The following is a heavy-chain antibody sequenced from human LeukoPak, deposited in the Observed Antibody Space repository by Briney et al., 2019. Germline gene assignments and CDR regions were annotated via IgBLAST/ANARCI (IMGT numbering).Heavy chain of an antibody. V-gene: IGHV3-30*02. CDR1: GFAFSRYG. D-gene: IGHD3-10*01. J-gene: IGHJ6*03. Sequence: GGSLRLSCAASGFAFSRYGMHWVRQAPGKGLEWVAFIPYDGSNKYYADSVKGRFTISRDNSKNTLCLQMNSLRAEDTAVYYCAKGVGGSANYYYMDVWGKGTTVTVSS. CDR2: IPYDGSNK. CDR3: AKGVGGSANYYYMDV.